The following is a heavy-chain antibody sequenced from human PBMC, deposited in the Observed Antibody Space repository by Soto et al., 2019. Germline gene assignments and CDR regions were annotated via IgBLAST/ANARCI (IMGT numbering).Heavy chain of an antibody. CDR2: MHRHGNST. Sequence: EVQLVESGGGVVRPGGSLRLACVVSGFSLDEYGMSWVRQAPGKGPEWVSGMHRHGNSTGYADSVKGRFTISRDDAKNSLYLQMNSLRAADTAFYYCARDHRWGYEYGDYGDSWGHGTLVTVSS. D-gene: IGHD4-17*01. J-gene: IGHJ5*01. V-gene: IGHV3-20*04. CDR1: GFSLDEYG. CDR3: ARDHRWGYEYGDYGDS.